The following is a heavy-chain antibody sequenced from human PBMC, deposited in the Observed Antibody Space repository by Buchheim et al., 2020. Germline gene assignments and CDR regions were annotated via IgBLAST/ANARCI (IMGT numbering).Heavy chain of an antibody. CDR3: AKDGSSSWYGRYYFDY. CDR2: ISGSGGST. V-gene: IGHV3-23*01. D-gene: IGHD6-13*01. Sequence: EVQLLESGGGLVQPGGSLRLSCAASGFTFSSYAMSWVRQAPGKGLEWVSAISGSGGSTYYADSVKGRFTISRDNSKKPLYLQMNSLRAEDTAVYYCAKDGSSSWYGRYYFDYWGQGTL. J-gene: IGHJ4*02. CDR1: GFTFSSYA.